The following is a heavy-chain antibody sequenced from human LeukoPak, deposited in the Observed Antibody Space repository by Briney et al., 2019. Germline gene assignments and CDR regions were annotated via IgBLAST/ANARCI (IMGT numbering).Heavy chain of an antibody. J-gene: IGHJ5*02. CDR2: ISSSSSYI. V-gene: IGHV3-21*01. CDR3: ARDYLRAEMATMPNWIDP. Sequence: GGSLRLSCAASGFTFSSYSMNWVRQAPGKGLEWVSSISSSSSYIYYADSVKGRFTISRDNAKNSLYLQMNSLRAEDTAVYYCARDYLRAEMATMPNWIDPWGQGTLVTVSS. D-gene: IGHD5-24*01. CDR1: GFTFSSYS.